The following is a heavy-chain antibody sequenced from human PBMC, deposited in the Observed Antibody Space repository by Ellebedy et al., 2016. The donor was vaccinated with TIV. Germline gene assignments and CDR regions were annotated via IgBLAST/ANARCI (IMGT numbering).Heavy chain of an antibody. Sequence: SVKVSXXASGGTFSSYAISWVRQAPGQGLEWMGGIIPIFGTANYAQKFQGRVTITADKSTSTAYMELSSLRSEDTAVYYCARGYSYGSSFDYWGQGTLVTVSS. V-gene: IGHV1-69*06. D-gene: IGHD5-18*01. CDR1: GGTFSSYA. CDR3: ARGYSYGSSFDY. J-gene: IGHJ4*02. CDR2: IIPIFGTA.